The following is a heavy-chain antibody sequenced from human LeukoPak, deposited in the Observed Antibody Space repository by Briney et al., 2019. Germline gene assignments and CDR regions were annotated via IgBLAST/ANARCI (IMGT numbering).Heavy chain of an antibody. V-gene: IGHV1-69*02. CDR3: ARFGRLVIDP. D-gene: IGHD3-10*01. CDR1: GGTFSSYT. Sequence: ASVKVSCKASGGTFSSYTISWVRQAPGQGLEWMGRIIPILGIANYAQKFQGRVTITADKSTSTAYMGLSSLRSEGTAVYYCARFGRLVIDPWGQGTLVTVSS. CDR2: IIPILGIA. J-gene: IGHJ5*02.